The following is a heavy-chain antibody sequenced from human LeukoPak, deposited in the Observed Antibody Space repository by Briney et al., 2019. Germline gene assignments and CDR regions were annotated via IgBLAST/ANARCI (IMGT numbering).Heavy chain of an antibody. Sequence: SETLSLTCTVSGGSISSYYWSWIRQPPGKGLEWIGYIYYSGSTNYNPSLKSRVTISVDTSKNQYSLKLSSVTAADTAVYYCARLRSNLYYYYGMDVWGQGTTVTVSS. CDR3: ARLRSNLYYYYGMDV. D-gene: IGHD4-11*01. V-gene: IGHV4-59*08. CDR1: GGSISSYY. J-gene: IGHJ6*02. CDR2: IYYSGST.